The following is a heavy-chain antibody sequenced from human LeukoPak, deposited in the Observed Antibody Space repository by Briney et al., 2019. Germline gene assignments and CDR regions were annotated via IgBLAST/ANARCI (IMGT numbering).Heavy chain of an antibody. J-gene: IGHJ4*02. CDR3: ARDLWSGSYYYFDY. CDR1: GDSVSSNSAA. D-gene: IGHD1-26*01. Sequence: SQTLSLTCAISGDSVSSNSAAWNWIRQSPSRGLEWLGRTYYRSKWSSDYAVSVKNRITINPDTSKNQFSLHLNSVTPEDRAVYYCARDLWSGSYYYFDYWGQGTLVTVSS. CDR2: TYYRSKWSS. V-gene: IGHV6-1*01.